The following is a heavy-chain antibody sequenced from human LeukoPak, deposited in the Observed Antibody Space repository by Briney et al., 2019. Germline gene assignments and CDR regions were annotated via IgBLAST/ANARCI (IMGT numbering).Heavy chain of an antibody. J-gene: IGHJ4*02. Sequence: GGSLRLSCAASGFTFSSYSMNWVRQAPGKGLEWVSSISSSSSYIYYADSVKGRFTISRDNAKNSLYLQMNSLRAEDTAVYYCAREYSSSSGLFDYWGQGTLVTVSS. CDR3: AREYSSSSGLFDY. CDR1: GFTFSSYS. V-gene: IGHV3-21*01. D-gene: IGHD6-6*01. CDR2: ISSSSSYI.